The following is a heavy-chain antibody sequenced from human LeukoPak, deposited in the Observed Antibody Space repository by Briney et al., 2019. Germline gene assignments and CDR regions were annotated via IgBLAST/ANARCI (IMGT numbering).Heavy chain of an antibody. CDR1: GFTVSSNY. D-gene: IGHD5-24*01. CDR2: IHTGGST. CDR3: AREGKWLQLRYFDY. J-gene: IGHJ4*02. V-gene: IGHV3-53*01. Sequence: GGSLRLSCAASGFTVSSNYMSWVRQAPGKGLEWVSVIHTGGSTYYADSVKGRFTISRDTSTNTLYLQMNSLRAEDTAVYYCAREGKWLQLRYFDYWGLGTLVTVCS.